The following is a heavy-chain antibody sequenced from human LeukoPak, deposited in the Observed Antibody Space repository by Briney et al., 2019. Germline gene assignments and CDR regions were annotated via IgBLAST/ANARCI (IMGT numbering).Heavy chain of an antibody. CDR2: IYYAGDT. CDR1: GASMTTSY. J-gene: IGHJ4*02. D-gene: IGHD3-10*01. CDR3: VRAARVFDY. Sequence: SETLSLTCSVSGASMTTSYWSWVRHPPGEGLEVIGYIYYAGDTNHNPPLKSRVTFSLDTSKNQISLQLRSVTAADTAVYYCVRAARVFDYWGQGILVTVPS. V-gene: IGHV4-59*13.